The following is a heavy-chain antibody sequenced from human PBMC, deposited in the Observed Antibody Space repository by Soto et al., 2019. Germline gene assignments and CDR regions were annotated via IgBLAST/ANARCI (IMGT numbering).Heavy chain of an antibody. V-gene: IGHV1-18*01. CDR1: GGTFSSYT. J-gene: IGHJ4*02. Sequence: GASVKVSCKASGGTFSSYTISWVRQAPGQGLEWMGRIIAYHGITNYAQKLQGRVTMTTDKSTSTAYMELRSLRSDDTAVYYCARLHYGDYGYFDYWGQGTLVTVSS. CDR3: ARLHYGDYGYFDY. CDR2: IIAYHGIT. D-gene: IGHD4-17*01.